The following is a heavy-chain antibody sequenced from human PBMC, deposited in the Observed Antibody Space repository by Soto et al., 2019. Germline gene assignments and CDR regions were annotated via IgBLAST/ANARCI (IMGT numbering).Heavy chain of an antibody. CDR2: INPSSGNT. V-gene: IGHV1-46*01. CDR1: GYTFTAYY. Sequence: QVQLVQSGAEVKNPGASVKVSCKASGYTFTAYYIHWVRQAPGQGLEWMGVINPSSGNTPYAQKFQGSVTVTRDTSTSTVYMELSSLRSDDTAVYYCARASIMGPTTLVDYWGQGTLVTVSS. D-gene: IGHD1-26*01. CDR3: ARASIMGPTTLVDY. J-gene: IGHJ4*02.